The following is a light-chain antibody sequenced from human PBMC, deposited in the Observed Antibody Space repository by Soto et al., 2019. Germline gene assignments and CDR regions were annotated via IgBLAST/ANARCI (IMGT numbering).Light chain of an antibody. J-gene: IGLJ1*01. V-gene: IGLV2-14*03. Sequence: QSVLTQPASVSGSPGHSITTSCTATSSNIGDSNYVSWYQLHPGKAPRLVIYDVSNRPSGVSNRFSGSKSANTASLTISGLQADDEADYYCSSFRSSSTSYVFGTGTKVTVL. CDR3: SSFRSSSTSYV. CDR1: SSNIGDSNY. CDR2: DVS.